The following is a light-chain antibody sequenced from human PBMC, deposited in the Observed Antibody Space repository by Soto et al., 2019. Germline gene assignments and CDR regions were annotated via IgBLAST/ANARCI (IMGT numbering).Light chain of an antibody. CDR1: QGIRHD. CDR3: LQNNSYPVT. CDR2: TAS. V-gene: IGKV1-17*01. J-gene: IGKJ1*01. Sequence: DIQMTQSPSSLSASVGDRVTITCRASQGIRHDLGWYQQKPGKAPKRLIYTASSLQGGVPPRFSGSGSGTKFTLTISSLQPEDFATYYCLQNNSYPVTFGQGTKVEIK.